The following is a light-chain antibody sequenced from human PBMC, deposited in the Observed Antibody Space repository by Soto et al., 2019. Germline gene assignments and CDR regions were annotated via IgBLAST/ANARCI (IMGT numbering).Light chain of an antibody. CDR1: SGHSSYI. CDR3: QTWGTGIVL. Sequence: QSVLTQSPSASASLGASVKLTCTLSSGHSSYIIAWHQQQPEKGPRYLMKLNSDGSHSKGDGIPDRFSGSSFGAERYLTISSLQSEDEADYYCQTWGTGIVLFGGGTQLTVL. CDR2: LNSDGSH. V-gene: IGLV4-69*01. J-gene: IGLJ2*01.